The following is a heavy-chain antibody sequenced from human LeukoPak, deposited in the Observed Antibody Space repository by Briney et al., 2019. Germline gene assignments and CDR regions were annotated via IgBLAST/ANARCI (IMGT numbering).Heavy chain of an antibody. CDR1: GYSISSGYY. Sequence: PSETLSLTCTVSGYSISSGYYWGWIRQPPGKGLEWIGSIYHSGSTYYNPSLKSRVTISVDTSKNQFSLKLSSVTAADTAVYYCASVFAGAKGFDYWGQGTLVTVSS. CDR3: ASVFAGAKGFDY. CDR2: IYHSGST. D-gene: IGHD1-26*01. J-gene: IGHJ4*02. V-gene: IGHV4-38-2*02.